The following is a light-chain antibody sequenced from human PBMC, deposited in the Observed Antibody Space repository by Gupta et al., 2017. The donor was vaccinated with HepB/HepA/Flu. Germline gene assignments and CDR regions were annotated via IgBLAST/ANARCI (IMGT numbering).Light chain of an antibody. V-gene: IGKV3-15*01. CDR1: QTVRSD. Sequence: EIVMTQSPANLSVSPGERATLSCRASQTVRSDLAWYQQKPGQAPRLLIYGASTRATGIPARFSGKGSGTEFTLTITSRQSEDFAVYYCQQYNDWFPLTFGGGTKVEIK. CDR3: QQYNDWFPLT. J-gene: IGKJ4*01. CDR2: GAS.